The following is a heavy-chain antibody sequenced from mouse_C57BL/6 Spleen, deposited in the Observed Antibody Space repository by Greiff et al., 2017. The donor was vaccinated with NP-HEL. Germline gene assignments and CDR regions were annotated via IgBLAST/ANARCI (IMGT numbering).Heavy chain of an antibody. CDR3: ARADDGYVLAMDY. CDR1: GYTFTSYW. D-gene: IGHD2-2*01. Sequence: QVQLQQPGAELVKPGASVKLSCKASGYTFTSYWMHWVKQRPGQGLEWIGMIHPNSGSTNYNEKFKSKVTLTVDKSSSTAYMQLSRLTSEDSAVYYCARADDGYVLAMDYWGQGASVTVSS. J-gene: IGHJ4*01. CDR2: IHPNSGST. V-gene: IGHV1-64*01.